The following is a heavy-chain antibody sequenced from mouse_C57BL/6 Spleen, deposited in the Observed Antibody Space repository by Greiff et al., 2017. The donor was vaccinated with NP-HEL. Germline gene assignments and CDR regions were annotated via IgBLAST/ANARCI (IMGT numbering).Heavy chain of an antibody. CDR3: ARQNEGHYAMDY. J-gene: IGHJ4*01. CDR2: ISSGGSYT. V-gene: IGHV5-6*01. CDR1: GFTFSSYG. Sequence: EVQLVESGGDLVKPGGSLKLSCAASGFTFSSYGMSWVRQTPDKRLEWVATISSGGSYTYYPDSVKGRFTISRDNAKNTLYLQMSSLKSEDTAMYYCARQNEGHYAMDYWGQGTSVTVSS.